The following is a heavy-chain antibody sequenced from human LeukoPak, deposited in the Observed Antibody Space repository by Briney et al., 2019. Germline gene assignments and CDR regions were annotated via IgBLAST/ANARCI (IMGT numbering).Heavy chain of an antibody. CDR2: IYHSGST. D-gene: IGHD3-10*01. J-gene: IGHJ5*02. Sequence: NSSETLSLTCTVSGGSISSGGYYWSWIRQPPGKGLEWIGYIYHSGSTYYNPSLKSRVTISVDRSKNQFSLKLSSVTAADTAVYYCAIEGPELLNWFDPWGQGTLVTVSS. V-gene: IGHV4-30-2*01. CDR3: AIEGPELLNWFDP. CDR1: GGSISSGGYY.